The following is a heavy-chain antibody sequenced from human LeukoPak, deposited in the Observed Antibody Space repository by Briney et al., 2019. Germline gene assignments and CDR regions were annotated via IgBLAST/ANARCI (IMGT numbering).Heavy chain of an antibody. J-gene: IGHJ2*01. D-gene: IGHD2-2*02. CDR3: ARVRYCSSTSCYKAYWYFDL. Sequence: SETLSLTCTVSGGSTSSGSYCWSWIRQPAGKGLEWIGRIYTSGSTNYNPSLKSRVTISIDTSQNQFSLKLSSVTAADTAVYYCARVRYCSSTSCYKAYWYFDLWGRGTLVTVSS. V-gene: IGHV4-61*02. CDR1: GGSTSSGSYC. CDR2: IYTSGST.